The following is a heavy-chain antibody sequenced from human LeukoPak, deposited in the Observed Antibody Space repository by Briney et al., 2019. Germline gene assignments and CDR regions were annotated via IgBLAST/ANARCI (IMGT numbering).Heavy chain of an antibody. CDR1: GYTFTSYF. V-gene: IGHV1-46*01. CDR2: LNPGNDYT. J-gene: IGHJ4*02. Sequence: ASVKVSCKASGYTFTSYFMHWVRQAPGQGLEWMGILNPGNDYTYYAQKFQGRVIMTRDTSTSTVYMELSRLRSDDTAVYYCARDRQGYYDSSGYLGVFDYWGQGTLVTVSS. CDR3: ARDRQGYYDSSGYLGVFDY. D-gene: IGHD3-22*01.